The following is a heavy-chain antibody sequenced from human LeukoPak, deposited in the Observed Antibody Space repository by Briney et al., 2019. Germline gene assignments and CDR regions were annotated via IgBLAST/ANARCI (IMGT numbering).Heavy chain of an antibody. D-gene: IGHD3-22*01. CDR1: GGSISSSNW. Sequence: PSGTLSLTCAVSGGSISSSNWWSWVRQPPGKGLEWIGSIYHSGSTYYNPSLKSRVTISVDTSKNQFSLKLSSVTAADTAVYYCARGNPELLVVIMLWGQGTLVTVSS. CDR3: ARGNPELLVVIML. V-gene: IGHV4-4*02. J-gene: IGHJ4*02. CDR2: IYHSGST.